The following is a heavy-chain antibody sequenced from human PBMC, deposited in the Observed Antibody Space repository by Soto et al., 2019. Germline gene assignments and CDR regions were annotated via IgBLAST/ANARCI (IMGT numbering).Heavy chain of an antibody. CDR1: GFTFSSYA. D-gene: IGHD6-25*01. Sequence: GRSLRLSCAASGFTFSSYAMSWVRQAPGKGLEWVSAIRGSDGNTYYADSVKGRFTISRDNSQNTLYLQMNSLRVEDTAVYYCAKVEAAASIDYWGQGTLVTVSS. V-gene: IGHV3-23*01. J-gene: IGHJ4*02. CDR3: AKVEAAASIDY. CDR2: IRGSDGNT.